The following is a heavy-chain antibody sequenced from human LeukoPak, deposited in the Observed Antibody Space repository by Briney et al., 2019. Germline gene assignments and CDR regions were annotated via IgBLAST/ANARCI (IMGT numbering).Heavy chain of an antibody. J-gene: IGHJ4*02. CDR1: GYTFTSHG. CDR3: ARGFPPRMYYDSSGYYSYYFDY. V-gene: IGHV1-18*01. D-gene: IGHD3-22*01. Sequence: GASVKVSCKASGYTFTSHGDIWVRQAPGQGLEWMGWISGYNGNTKYAQKVQGRVTMTTDTSTSTAYMELRSLRSDDTAVYYCARGFPPRMYYDSSGYYSYYFDYWGQGTLVTVSS. CDR2: ISGYNGNT.